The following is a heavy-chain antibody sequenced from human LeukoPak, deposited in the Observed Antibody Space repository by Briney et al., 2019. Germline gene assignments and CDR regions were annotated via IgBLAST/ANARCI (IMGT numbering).Heavy chain of an antibody. V-gene: IGHV3-23*01. CDR2: ITETGAGT. CDR1: GFTFSNSW. Sequence: GGSLRLSCAASGFTFSNSWMSWVRQAPGKGLEWVSVITETGAGTYYADSVKGRFTMSRDNSRNTVYLQMDSLRAEDTAVYFCARGTAAAANRNWFDSWGQGTLVTVSS. D-gene: IGHD2-2*01. CDR3: ARGTAAAANRNWFDS. J-gene: IGHJ5*01.